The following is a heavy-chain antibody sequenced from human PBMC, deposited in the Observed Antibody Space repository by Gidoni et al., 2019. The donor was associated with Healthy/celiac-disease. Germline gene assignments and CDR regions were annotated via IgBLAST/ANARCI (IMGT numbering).Heavy chain of an antibody. V-gene: IGHV4-39*02. CDR2: IYYSGST. Sequence: QLQLQESCPGLVTPSETLFLTCTVSGGSFSCSSYYWGWIRQPPGKGLEWIGSIYYSGSTYYNPSLKSRVTRSVDTSKNQISLKLSAVTAADTAVYYCARDDYGDYGYYFDYWGQGTLVTVSS. J-gene: IGHJ4*02. CDR3: ARDDYGDYGYYFDY. CDR1: GGSFSCSSYY. D-gene: IGHD4-17*01.